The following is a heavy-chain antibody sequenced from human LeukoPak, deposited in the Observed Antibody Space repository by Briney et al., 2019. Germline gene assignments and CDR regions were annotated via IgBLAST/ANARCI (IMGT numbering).Heavy chain of an antibody. CDR3: ARGSTTVAFEI. V-gene: IGHV3-13*01. CDR2: IDTSGDT. D-gene: IGHD1-26*01. CDR1: GFTFSNND. J-gene: IGHJ3*02. Sequence: GGSLRLSCAASGFTFSNNDMHWVRQGPGKGLEWVSAIDTSGDTYYPGSVKGRFTISRENAKNILYLQMNSLRVGDAAVYYCARGSTTVAFEIWGQGTMVSVSS.